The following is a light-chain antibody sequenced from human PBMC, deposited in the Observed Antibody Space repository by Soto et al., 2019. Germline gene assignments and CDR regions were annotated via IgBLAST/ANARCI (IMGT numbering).Light chain of an antibody. CDR1: QSITSY. CDR3: QQSYNIPYT. Sequence: DIRMTQSPSSLSASVGDRVTITCRASQSITSYINWYQHKPGKAPKLLIYAASNLQSGVPSRFSASGLGTDFTLTISGLQAEDFAVYYCQQSYNIPYTFGQGTKVDIK. J-gene: IGKJ2*01. V-gene: IGKV1-39*01. CDR2: AAS.